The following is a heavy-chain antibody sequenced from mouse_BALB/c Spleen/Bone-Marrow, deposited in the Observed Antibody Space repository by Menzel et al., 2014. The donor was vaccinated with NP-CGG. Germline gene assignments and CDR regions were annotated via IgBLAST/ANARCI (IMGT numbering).Heavy chain of an antibody. V-gene: IGHV1S34*01. D-gene: IGHD2-3*01. CDR2: ISCYNGAT. Sequence: LEKTGASVKISCKASGYSFTGYYMHWVKQSHGKSLEWIGYISCYNGATSYNQKFKGKATFTVDTSSSTAYMQFNSLTSEDSAVYYCARGDGYYVDFDYWGQGTTLTVSS. CDR1: GYSFTGYY. CDR3: ARGDGYYVDFDY. J-gene: IGHJ2*01.